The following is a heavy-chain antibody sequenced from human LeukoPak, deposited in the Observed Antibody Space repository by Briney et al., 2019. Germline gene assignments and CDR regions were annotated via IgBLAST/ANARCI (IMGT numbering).Heavy chain of an antibody. J-gene: IGHJ4*02. Sequence: PGGSLRLSCAASGFTFSSYAMHWVRQAPGKGLEGVAVISYDGSNKYYADSVKGRFTISRDNSKNTLYLQMNSLRAEDTAVYYCAKDHYGDSSPNFDYWGQGTLVTVSS. CDR2: ISYDGSNK. CDR3: AKDHYGDSSPNFDY. D-gene: IGHD6-13*01. V-gene: IGHV3-30-3*01. CDR1: GFTFSSYA.